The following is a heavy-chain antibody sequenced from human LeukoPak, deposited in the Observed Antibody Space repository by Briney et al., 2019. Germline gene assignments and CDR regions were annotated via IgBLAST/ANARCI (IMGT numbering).Heavy chain of an antibody. CDR3: ATQGQELGYYIDV. J-gene: IGHJ6*03. Sequence: PGGSLRLSCAASGFTFSDYYMSWIRQAPGKGLEWVSYISSSGSTIYYPDSMKGRFTISRDNAKNSHYLQIDRLRAEDTAVYYCATQGQELGYYIDVWGKGTTVTVSS. CDR1: GFTFSDYY. D-gene: IGHD6-13*01. V-gene: IGHV3-11*01. CDR2: ISSSGSTI.